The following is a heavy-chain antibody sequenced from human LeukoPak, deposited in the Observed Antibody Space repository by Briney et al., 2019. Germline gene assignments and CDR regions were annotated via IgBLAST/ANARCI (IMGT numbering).Heavy chain of an antibody. J-gene: IGHJ3*02. D-gene: IGHD6-19*01. V-gene: IGHV4-38-2*02. CDR3: ARVQQWRGVDAFDI. CDR2: IYHSGST. Sequence: SETLSLTCTVSGYSISSGYYWGWIRQPPGKGLEWIGSIYHSGSTYYNPSLKSRVTISVDTSKNQFSLKLSSVTAADTAVYYCARVQQWRGVDAFDIWGQGTMVTVSS. CDR1: GYSISSGYY.